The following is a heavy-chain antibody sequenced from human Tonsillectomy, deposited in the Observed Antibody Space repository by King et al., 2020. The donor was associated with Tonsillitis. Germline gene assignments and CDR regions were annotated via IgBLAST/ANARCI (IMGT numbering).Heavy chain of an antibody. Sequence: QLQESGPGLVKPSETLSLTCTVSGGSISSYYWSWIRQPPGKGLEWIGYIYDSGSTNYNPSRKSRGTISVDTSKNQLSLKLSSVTAADTAVYYCARGSNIAAAGTGYYFDYWGQGTLVTVSS. CDR2: IYDSGST. J-gene: IGHJ4*02. D-gene: IGHD6-13*01. V-gene: IGHV4-59*01. CDR1: GGSISSYY. CDR3: ARGSNIAAAGTGYYFDY.